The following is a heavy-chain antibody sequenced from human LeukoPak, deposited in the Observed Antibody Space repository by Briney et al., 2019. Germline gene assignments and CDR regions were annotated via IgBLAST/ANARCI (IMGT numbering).Heavy chain of an antibody. J-gene: IGHJ4*02. CDR3: AKWGDYDVLTGYYVSDY. CDR1: GFTFSNYA. V-gene: IGHV3-23*01. Sequence: GASLRLSCAASGFTFSNYAMSWVRQAPGKGLEWVSAITGSGGNTYYADSVKGRFTISRDNSKDTVLLQMNSLRAEDTAVYYYAKWGDYDVLTGYYVSDYWGQGTLVTVSA. D-gene: IGHD3-9*01. CDR2: ITGSGGNT.